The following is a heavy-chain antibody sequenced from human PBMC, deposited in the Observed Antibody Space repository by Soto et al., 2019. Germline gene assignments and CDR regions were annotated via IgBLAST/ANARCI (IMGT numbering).Heavy chain of an antibody. Sequence: EVQLVESGGGLVKPGGSLRLSCAASGFTFSNAWMSWVRQAPGKGLVWVGRIKSKTDGGTTDYAAPVKGRFTISRDDSKNTLYLQMNSMKTEDTAVYYCTTVGAARLYYGMDVWGQGTTVTVSS. D-gene: IGHD6-6*01. CDR1: GFTFSNAW. J-gene: IGHJ6*02. V-gene: IGHV3-15*01. CDR3: TTVGAARLYYGMDV. CDR2: IKSKTDGGTT.